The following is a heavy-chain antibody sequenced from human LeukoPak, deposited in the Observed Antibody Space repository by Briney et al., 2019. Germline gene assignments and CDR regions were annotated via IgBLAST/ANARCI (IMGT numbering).Heavy chain of an antibody. D-gene: IGHD5-18*01. CDR3: ARESAGVGYIYGYFY. Sequence: ASVKVSCKVSGYTLTELSMHWVRQAPGKGLEWMGGFDPKDGETIYAQKFQGRVTMTEDTSTDTAYMELSSLTSDDTAVYYCARESAGVGYIYGYFYWGQGTLVTVSS. J-gene: IGHJ4*02. CDR1: GYTLTELS. CDR2: FDPKDGET. V-gene: IGHV1-24*01.